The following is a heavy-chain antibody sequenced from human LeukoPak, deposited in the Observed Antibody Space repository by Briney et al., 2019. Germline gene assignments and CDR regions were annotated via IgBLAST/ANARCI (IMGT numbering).Heavy chain of an antibody. CDR2: IRYDGSNK. D-gene: IGHD6-13*01. CDR1: GFTFSSYG. V-gene: IGHV3-30*02. Sequence: PGGSLRLSCAASGFTFSSYGMHWVRQAPGKGLEWVAFIRYDGSNKYYADSVKGRFTISRDNSKNTLNLQMDSLRAEDTAVYYCAKDREKSYSSSWYYFDYWGQGTLVTVSS. J-gene: IGHJ4*02. CDR3: AKDREKSYSSSWYYFDY.